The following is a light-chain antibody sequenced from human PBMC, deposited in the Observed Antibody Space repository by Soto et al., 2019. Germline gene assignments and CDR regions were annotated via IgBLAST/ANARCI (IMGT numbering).Light chain of an antibody. CDR2: GAS. J-gene: IGKJ4*01. Sequence: EIVMTQSPATLSVSPGERATLSCRASQSVRSSFLAWYQQKPGQAPSLLIYGASTRATGIPARFSGSGSGTELNLTINSLQSEDFAVYYCQQYSNWPLTFGGGTKVDMK. CDR3: QQYSNWPLT. CDR1: QSVRSS. V-gene: IGKV3-15*01.